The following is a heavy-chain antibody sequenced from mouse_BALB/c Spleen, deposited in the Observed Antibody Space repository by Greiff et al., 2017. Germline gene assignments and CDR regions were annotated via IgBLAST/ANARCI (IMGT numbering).Heavy chain of an antibody. D-gene: IGHD2-12*01. Sequence: EAGGGLVQPKGSLKLSCAASGFTFNPYAMNWVRQAPGKGLEWVARIRSKSNNYATYYADSVKDRFTISRDDSQSMLYLQMNNLKTEDTTMYYCGRKDYSYAMDYWGEGTSVTVSS. CDR1: GFTFNPYA. CDR2: IRSKSNNYAT. CDR3: GRKDYSYAMDY. J-gene: IGHJ4*01. V-gene: IGHV10-1*02.